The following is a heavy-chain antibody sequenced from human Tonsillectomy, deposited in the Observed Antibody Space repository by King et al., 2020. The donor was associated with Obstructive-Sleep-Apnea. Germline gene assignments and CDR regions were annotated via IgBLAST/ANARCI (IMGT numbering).Heavy chain of an antibody. Sequence: VQLVESGGGLVQPGGSLRLSCAASGFTLSSYWMTWVRQAPGKGLEWVATIKHDGSEKFYVDSVKGRFTISKDDAKNSVFLQMNSLRVADTAVYYCARGSVVRGIRVYWGQGTLVTVSS. V-gene: IGHV3-7*03. J-gene: IGHJ4*02. CDR3: ARGSVVRGIRVY. CDR1: GFTLSSYW. D-gene: IGHD3-10*01. CDR2: IKHDGSEK.